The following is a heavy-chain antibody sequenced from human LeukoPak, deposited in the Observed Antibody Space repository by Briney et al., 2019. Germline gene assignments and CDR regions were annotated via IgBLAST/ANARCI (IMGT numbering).Heavy chain of an antibody. J-gene: IGHJ4*02. Sequence: SVKVSCKASGGTFSSYTISWVRQAPGQGLEWMGRIIPILGIANYARKFQGRVTITADKSTSTAYMELSSLRSEDTAVYYCAREEVGATFDYWGQGTLVTVSS. CDR3: AREEVGATFDY. D-gene: IGHD1-26*01. CDR1: GGTFSSYT. CDR2: IIPILGIA. V-gene: IGHV1-69*04.